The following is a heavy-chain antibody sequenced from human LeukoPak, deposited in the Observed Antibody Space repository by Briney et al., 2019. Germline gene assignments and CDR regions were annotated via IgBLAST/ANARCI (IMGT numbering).Heavy chain of an antibody. V-gene: IGHV1-2*02. CDR2: INLNSGAT. Sequence: ASVKVSCKASGFTFIDYYMHWVRQAPGQGLEWMGWINLNSGATNFVQNFQGRVTMTRDTSISTAYMELGRLRSDDTAIYYCARIRTCITTSCHFDYWGQGTLVTVSS. J-gene: IGHJ4*02. D-gene: IGHD2-2*01. CDR1: GFTFIDYY. CDR3: ARIRTCITTSCHFDY.